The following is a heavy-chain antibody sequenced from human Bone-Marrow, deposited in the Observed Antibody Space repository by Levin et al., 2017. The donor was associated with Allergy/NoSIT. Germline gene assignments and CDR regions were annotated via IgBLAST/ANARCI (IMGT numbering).Heavy chain of an antibody. D-gene: IGHD3-22*01. CDR3: ARDRSEAYYDSRGYLAY. J-gene: IGHJ4*02. CDR1: GYTFISYY. V-gene: IGHV1-46*01. CDR2: INPSDGST. Sequence: GESLKISCKASGYTFISYYMHWVRQAPGQGLEWVGIINPSDGSTGYAQKFQGRVTMSRDTSTNTVYMDLSSLRSEDTAMYYCARDRSEAYYDSRGYLAYWGQGTLVTVSS.